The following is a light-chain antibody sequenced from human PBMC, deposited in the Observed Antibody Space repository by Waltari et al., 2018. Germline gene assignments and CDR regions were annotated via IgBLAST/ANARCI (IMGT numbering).Light chain of an antibody. CDR2: QDT. V-gene: IGLV3-1*01. Sequence: SYELTQPPSVSVSPGQTASITCPGDTSADQYACWYQQKPGQSPVLVTYQDTKRPSGIPERFSGSNSGNTATLTISGTQAMDEADYYCQAWDSSTPYVFGPGTKVTVL. CDR1: TSADQY. J-gene: IGLJ1*01. CDR3: QAWDSSTPYV.